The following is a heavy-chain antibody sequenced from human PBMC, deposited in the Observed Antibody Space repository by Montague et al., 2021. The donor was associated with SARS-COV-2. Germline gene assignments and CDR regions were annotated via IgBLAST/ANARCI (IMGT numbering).Heavy chain of an antibody. CDR1: GFSLSTSGMC. CDR2: IDWDDDK. D-gene: IGHD2-21*02. Sequence: PALVKPTQTLTLTCTFSGFSLSTSGMCVSWIRQPPGKALEWLALIDWDDDKYYSTSLKTRLTISKDTSKNQVVLTMTNMDPVDTAAYYCVRIRVVTAMIGHYYYYGMDVWGQGTTVTVSS. V-gene: IGHV2-70*01. J-gene: IGHJ6*02. CDR3: VRIRVVTAMIGHYYYYGMDV.